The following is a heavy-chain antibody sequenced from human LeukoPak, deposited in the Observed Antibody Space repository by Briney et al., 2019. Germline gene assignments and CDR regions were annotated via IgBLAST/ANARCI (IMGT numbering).Heavy chain of an antibody. J-gene: IGHJ4*02. CDR1: GSTLSDHY. CDR2: TRNKANSYTT. V-gene: IGHV3-72*01. Sequence: PAGSLRLSCAASGSTLSDHYIDWLRQAPRKGLKWVGRTRNKANSYTTEYAPSVKATFTISRDDSTNSLYLQTSSLKTEDTAVYYCLRAPRIVGGTSHFDYWGQGTLVTVSS. D-gene: IGHD1-26*01. CDR3: LRAPRIVGGTSHFDY.